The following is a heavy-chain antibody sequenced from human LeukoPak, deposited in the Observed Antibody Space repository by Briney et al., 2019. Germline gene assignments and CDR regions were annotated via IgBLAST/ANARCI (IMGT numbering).Heavy chain of an antibody. CDR1: GFTFSSYG. Sequence: GGSLRLSCAASGFTFSSYGMHWVRQAPGKGLEWVAFIRGKTYGGATEYAASVRGRFTISRDDSKSIAYLQMNSLEIEDTAVYYCTRPLLQGLPYYFDYWGQGTLVTVSS. J-gene: IGHJ4*02. CDR3: TRPLLQGLPYYFDY. V-gene: IGHV3-49*04. CDR2: IRGKTYGGAT.